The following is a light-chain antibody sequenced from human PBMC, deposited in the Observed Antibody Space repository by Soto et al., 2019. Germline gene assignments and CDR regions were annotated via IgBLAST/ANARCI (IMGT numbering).Light chain of an antibody. CDR2: EVS. CDR1: SSDVGGYNY. V-gene: IGLV2-14*01. Sequence: TQPASVSGSPGQSITISCTGTSSDVGGYNYVSWSQQHPGKAPQLMIYEVSKRPSGVSNRFSGSKSGNTASLTISGLQAEDEADYYCSSYTSSSTYVFGTGTKVTVL. CDR3: SSYTSSSTYV. J-gene: IGLJ1*01.